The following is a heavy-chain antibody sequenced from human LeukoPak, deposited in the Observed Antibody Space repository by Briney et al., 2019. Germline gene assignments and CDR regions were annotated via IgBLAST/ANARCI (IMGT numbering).Heavy chain of an antibody. D-gene: IGHD6-13*01. CDR2: ISHSGST. Sequence: PSETLSLTCTVSGFSISSGYYWGWIRQPPGKGLEWIGSISHSGSTYYNPSLKSRLTISLDTSKNQFSLKLSSVTAADTAVYYCARSLKSPGYSSSWYRGTNWFDPWAREPWSPSPQ. CDR1: GFSISSGYY. V-gene: IGHV4-38-2*02. J-gene: IGHJ5*02. CDR3: ARSLKSPGYSSSWYRGTNWFDP.